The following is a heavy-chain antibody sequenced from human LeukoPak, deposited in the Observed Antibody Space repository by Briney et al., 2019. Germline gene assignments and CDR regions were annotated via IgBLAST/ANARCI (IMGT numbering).Heavy chain of an antibody. V-gene: IGHV3-21*01. CDR2: ISSDSNFI. CDR1: GFTFSTYS. J-gene: IGHJ5*02. D-gene: IGHD3-16*01. Sequence: GGSLRLSCAASGFTFSTYSMDWVRQAPGKGLEWVSSISSDSNFIYYADLVKGRFTISRENAKNSLYRQMNSLRAEDTAVYYCASHFDYQSRWSDPWGQGTLVTVSS. CDR3: ASHFDYQSRWSDP.